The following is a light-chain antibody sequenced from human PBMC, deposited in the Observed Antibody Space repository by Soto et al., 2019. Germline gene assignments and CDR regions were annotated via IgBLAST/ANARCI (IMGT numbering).Light chain of an antibody. CDR3: ASYTTSSTWV. Sequence: QSVLTQPASVSGSPGQSITISCTGTSSDVGGYNYVSWYQQHPDKAPKLLIYDVTFRPSDVSNRFSGSKSGNTASLTISGRQAEYEADYYCASYTTSSTWVFGGGTKVTVL. CDR1: SSDVGGYNY. V-gene: IGLV2-14*03. J-gene: IGLJ3*02. CDR2: DVT.